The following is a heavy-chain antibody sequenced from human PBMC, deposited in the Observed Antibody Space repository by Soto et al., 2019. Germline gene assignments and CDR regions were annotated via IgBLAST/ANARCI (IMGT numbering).Heavy chain of an antibody. CDR2: ISWNSGRI. CDR3: AKGPYSYSSSNFDY. CDR1: GFTFDGYA. J-gene: IGHJ4*02. D-gene: IGHD1-26*01. Sequence: PGGSRRLSCAASGFTFDGYAIHWVRQAPGKGLEWVSGISWNSGRIGYAVSVEGRFTISRDNAKNSLYLQMNSLTAEDTALYYCAKGPYSYSSSNFDYGGPGTLVTVPS. V-gene: IGHV3-9*01.